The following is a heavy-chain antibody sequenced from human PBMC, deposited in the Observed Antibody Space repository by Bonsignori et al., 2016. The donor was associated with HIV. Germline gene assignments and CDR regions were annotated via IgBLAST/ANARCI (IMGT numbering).Heavy chain of an antibody. V-gene: IGHV1-8*01. Sequence: WVRQAPGQGLEWMGWMNPNSGNTGYAQKFQGTVTMTRDTSISTAYMEVSSLRYEDTAVYYCAFRNGSGSLYFEYWGQGTLVTVSS. J-gene: IGHJ4*02. D-gene: IGHD3-10*01. CDR2: MNPNSGNT. CDR3: AFRNGSGSLYFEY.